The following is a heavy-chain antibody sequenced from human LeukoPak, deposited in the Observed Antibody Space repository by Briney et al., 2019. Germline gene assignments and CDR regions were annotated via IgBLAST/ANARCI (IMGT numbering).Heavy chain of an antibody. V-gene: IGHV3-23*01. D-gene: IGHD3-9*01. CDR2: ISDGGDST. CDR3: AQLNGGFDWLFDY. CDR1: GFTFSTYA. J-gene: IGHJ4*02. Sequence: GGSLRLSCAASGFTFSTYAMSWVRQAPGMRLEWVSSISDGGDSTHYAHSVEGRFTISRDNSKNTLYLQMNSLRAEDTALYYCAQLNGGFDWLFDYWGQGTLVTVSS.